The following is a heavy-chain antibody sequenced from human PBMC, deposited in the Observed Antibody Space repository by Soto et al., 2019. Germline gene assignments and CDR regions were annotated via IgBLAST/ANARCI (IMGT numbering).Heavy chain of an antibody. D-gene: IGHD6-13*01. Sequence: ASVKVSCKVSGYTLTELSMHWVRQAPGKGLEWMGGFDPEDGETIYAQKFQGRVTMTTDTSTSTAYMELSSLRSDDTAVYYCASYLAAAGEFYYYGMDVWGQGTTVTAP. CDR2: FDPEDGET. J-gene: IGHJ6*02. CDR1: GYTLTELS. CDR3: ASYLAAAGEFYYYGMDV. V-gene: IGHV1-24*01.